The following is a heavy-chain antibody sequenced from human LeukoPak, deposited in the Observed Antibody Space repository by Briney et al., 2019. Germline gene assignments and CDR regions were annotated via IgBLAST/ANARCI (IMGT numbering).Heavy chain of an antibody. CDR1: GGSFSGYY. Sequence: ASETLSLTCAVYGGSFSGYYWSWIRQPPGKGLEWIGSIYYSGSTYYNPSLKSRVTISVDTSKNQFSLKLSSVTAADTAVYYCARISRWLQLRLDYWGQGTLVTVSS. J-gene: IGHJ4*02. V-gene: IGHV4-34*01. D-gene: IGHD5-24*01. CDR3: ARISRWLQLRLDY. CDR2: IYYSGST.